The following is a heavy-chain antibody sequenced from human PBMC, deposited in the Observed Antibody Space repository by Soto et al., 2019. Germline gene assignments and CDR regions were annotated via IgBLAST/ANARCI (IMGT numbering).Heavy chain of an antibody. J-gene: IGHJ4*02. CDR1: GGTFGNSA. CDR3: AGTYDTSGDYPYYFDY. V-gene: IGHV1-69*01. CDR2: IIPVFGTV. Sequence: QVKLVQSGAEVKKPGSSVKVSCKASGGTFGNSAISWVRQDPGQGLEWMGGIIPVFGTVNYAQKFQGRVTITADESTRTAYMEVTSLTSEDTAVYFCAGTYDTSGDYPYYFDYWGQGTPVTVSS. D-gene: IGHD3-22*01.